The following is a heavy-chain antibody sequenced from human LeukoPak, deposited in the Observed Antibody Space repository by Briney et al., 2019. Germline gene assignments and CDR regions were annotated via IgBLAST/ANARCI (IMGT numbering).Heavy chain of an antibody. CDR2: ISGSGESA. CDR1: GFTFSSFA. CDR3: AKDAIGQYRPYYFDC. Sequence: GGSLRLSCAASGFTFSSFAMSWVRQAPGKGLEWVSSISGSGESAYYADYVKGRFTVSRDNSKDTVNLQLNSLRAEDTAVYYCAKDAIGQYRPYYFDCWGQGTLVTVSS. J-gene: IGHJ4*02. V-gene: IGHV3-23*01. D-gene: IGHD3-16*02.